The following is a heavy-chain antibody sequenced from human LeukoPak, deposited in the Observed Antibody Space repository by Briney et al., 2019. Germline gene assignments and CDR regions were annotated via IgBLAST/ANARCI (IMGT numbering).Heavy chain of an antibody. CDR2: IHSGGTT. CDR1: GFTVSNYY. Sequence: GGSLRLSCAASGFTVSNYYMSWARQAPGKGLEWVSVIHSGGTTNYADSVKGRFTISRNNSKNTLYLQMNSLRAEDTAVYYCARGGGNCLDYWGQGTLVAVSS. V-gene: IGHV3-53*04. J-gene: IGHJ4*02. D-gene: IGHD3-16*01. CDR3: ARGGGNCLDY.